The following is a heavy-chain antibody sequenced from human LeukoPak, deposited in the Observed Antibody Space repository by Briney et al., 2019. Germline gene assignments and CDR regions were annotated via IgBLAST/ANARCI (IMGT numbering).Heavy chain of an antibody. J-gene: IGHJ3*02. CDR1: GGSISSYY. CDR3: ARDLPASFSPGAFDI. Sequence: SETLSLTCTVSGGSISSYYWSWIRQPPGKGLEWIGYIYYSGSTNYNPSLKSRVTISVDASKNQFSLKLSSVTAADTAVYYCARDLPASFSPGAFDIWGQGTMVTVSS. D-gene: IGHD3-3*02. CDR2: IYYSGST. V-gene: IGHV4-59*12.